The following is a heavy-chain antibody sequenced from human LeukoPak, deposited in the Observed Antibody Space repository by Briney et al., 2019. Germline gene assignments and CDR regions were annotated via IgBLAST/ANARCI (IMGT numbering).Heavy chain of an antibody. CDR3: ARDRCEGYCTSFDS. CDR1: GGSISNYY. D-gene: IGHD2-8*01. V-gene: IGHV4-4*07. Sequence: ASETLSLTCTVSGGSISNYYWSWIRQPAGKGLEWIGRIHSSGSTNYNPSLKSRVTISVDKSKNQFSLRLSSVIAADTAVYFCARDRCEGYCTSFDSWGQRTLVTVSS. J-gene: IGHJ5*01. CDR2: IHSSGST.